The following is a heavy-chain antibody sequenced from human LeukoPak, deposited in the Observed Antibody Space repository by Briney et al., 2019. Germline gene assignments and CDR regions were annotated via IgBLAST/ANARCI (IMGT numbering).Heavy chain of an antibody. CDR1: GFTFSSYW. CDR2: IKQDGSEK. V-gene: IGHV3-7*01. D-gene: IGHD6-19*01. J-gene: IGHJ4*02. CDR3: GFSSSGWAGLDY. Sequence: PGGSLRLSCAASGFTFSSYWMSWVRQAPGKGLEWVANIKQDGSEKYYVDSVKGRFTISRDNAQNSLYLQMNSLRADDTAVYYCGFSSSGWAGLDYWGQGTLVTVSS.